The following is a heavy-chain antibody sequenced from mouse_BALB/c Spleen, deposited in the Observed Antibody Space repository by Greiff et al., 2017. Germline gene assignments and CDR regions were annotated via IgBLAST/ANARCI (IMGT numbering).Heavy chain of an antibody. CDR3: ARGRRDAMDY. D-gene: IGHD2-12*01. Sequence: VKLVESGPGLVQPSQSLSITCTVSGFSLTSYGVHWVRQSPGKGLEWLGVIWSGGSTDYNAAFISRLSISKDNSKSQVFFKMNSLQANDTAIYYCARGRRDAMDYWGQGTSVTVSS. CDR1: GFSLTSYG. J-gene: IGHJ4*01. CDR2: IWSGGST. V-gene: IGHV2-2*02.